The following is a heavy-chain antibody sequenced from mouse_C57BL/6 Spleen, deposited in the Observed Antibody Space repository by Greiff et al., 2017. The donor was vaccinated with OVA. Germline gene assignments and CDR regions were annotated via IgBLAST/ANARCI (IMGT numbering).Heavy chain of an antibody. J-gene: IGHJ3*01. D-gene: IGHD2-5*01. V-gene: IGHV10-1*01. CDR2: IRSKSNNYAT. CDR3: VRPFYSNYFAY. Sequence: EVQVVESGGGLVQPKGSLKLSCAASGFSFNTYAMNWVRQAPGKGLEWVARIRSKSNNYATYYADSVKDRFTISRDDSESMLYLQMNNLKTEDTAMYYCVRPFYSNYFAYWGQGTLVTVSA. CDR1: GFSFNTYA.